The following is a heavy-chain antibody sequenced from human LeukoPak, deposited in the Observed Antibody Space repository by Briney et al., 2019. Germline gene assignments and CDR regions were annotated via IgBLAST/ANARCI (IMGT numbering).Heavy chain of an antibody. CDR2: INHSGST. CDR3: ARHYGSSAYWYYIDY. Sequence: SETLSLTCAVYGGSFSGYYWSWIRQPPGKGLEWIGEINHSGSTNYNPSLKSRVTISVDTSKNQFSLKLSSVTAADTAVYYCARHYGSSAYWYYIDYWGQGTLVTVSS. V-gene: IGHV4-34*01. D-gene: IGHD3-22*01. CDR1: GGSFSGYY. J-gene: IGHJ4*02.